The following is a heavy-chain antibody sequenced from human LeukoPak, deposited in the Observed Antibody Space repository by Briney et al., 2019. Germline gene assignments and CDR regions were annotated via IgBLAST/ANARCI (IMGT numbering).Heavy chain of an antibody. CDR1: GGSFSGYY. Sequence: SETLSLTCAVYGGSFSGYYWSWIRQPPGKGLEWIGYIYYSGSTYYNPSLKSRVTISVDTSKNQFSLKLSSVTAADTAVYYCARWAAAGRLYNWFDPWGQGTLVTVSS. J-gene: IGHJ5*02. CDR3: ARWAAAGRLYNWFDP. D-gene: IGHD6-13*01. CDR2: IYYSGST. V-gene: IGHV4-30-4*08.